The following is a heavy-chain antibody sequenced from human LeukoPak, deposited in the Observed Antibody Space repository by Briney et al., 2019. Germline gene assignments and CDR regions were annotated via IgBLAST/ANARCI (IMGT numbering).Heavy chain of an antibody. D-gene: IGHD3-3*01. CDR1: GYRFNSYG. CDR2: ISVYKGNT. J-gene: IGHJ4*02. V-gene: IGHV1-18*01. CDR3: ARDVGSLYDFIDY. Sequence: ASVKVSCKASGYRFNSYGINWVRQAPGQGLEWMGWISVYKGNTNYAQKFQGRVTITTDTSTNTAYLELRSLRSGDTAVYYCARDVGSLYDFIDYWGQGTLVTVSS.